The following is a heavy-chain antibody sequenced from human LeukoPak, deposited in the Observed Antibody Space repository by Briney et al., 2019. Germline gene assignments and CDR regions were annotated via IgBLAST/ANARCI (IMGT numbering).Heavy chain of an antibody. CDR1: GYTFTSYG. V-gene: IGHV1-18*01. CDR2: ISAYNGNT. Sequence: ASVTVSFKASGYTFTSYGISWVRQAPGQGLEWMGWISAYNGNTNYAQKLQGRVTMTTDTSTSTAYMELRSLRSDDTAVYYCARVLRANWFDPWGQGTLVTVSS. J-gene: IGHJ5*02. CDR3: ARVLRANWFDP.